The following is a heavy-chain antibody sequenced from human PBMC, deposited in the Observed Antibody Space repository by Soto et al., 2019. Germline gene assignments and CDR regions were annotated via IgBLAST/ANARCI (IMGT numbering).Heavy chain of an antibody. CDR2: ISGSGGST. D-gene: IGHD5-12*01. CDR3: AKDPSRRHGYTVGY. Sequence: PGGYLRLSCAASGFTFSSYAMSWVRQAPGKGLEWVSAISGSGGSTYYADSVKGRFTISRDNSKNTLYLQMNSLRAEDTAVYYCAKDPSRRHGYTVGYWGQGTLVTVSS. J-gene: IGHJ4*02. CDR1: GFTFSSYA. V-gene: IGHV3-23*01.